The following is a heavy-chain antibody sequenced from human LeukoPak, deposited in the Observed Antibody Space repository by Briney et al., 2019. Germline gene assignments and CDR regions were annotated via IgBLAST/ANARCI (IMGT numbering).Heavy chain of an antibody. Sequence: GASVNVSCKASGYTFTSYDINWVRQATGQGLEWMGWINPNSGGTNYAQKFQGRVTMTRDTSISTAYMELSRLRSDDTAVYYCAREGGYDFGYWGQGTLVSVCS. D-gene: IGHD5-12*01. CDR1: GYTFTSYD. CDR2: INPNSGGT. J-gene: IGHJ4*02. CDR3: AREGGYDFGY. V-gene: IGHV1-2*02.